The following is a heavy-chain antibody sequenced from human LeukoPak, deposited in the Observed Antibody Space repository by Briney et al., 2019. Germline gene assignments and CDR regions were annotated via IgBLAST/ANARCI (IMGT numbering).Heavy chain of an antibody. CDR3: AKGWDSGPHFGS. V-gene: IGHV3-48*03. Sequence: PGGSLRLSCAASGFTLSSYEMNWVRQAPGKGLEGISYISSSGSTIYYGDSVKGRFTISRDSAKHPLYLQMHSLRAEDTAVYYCAKGWDSGPHFGSWGQGTLVSVSS. D-gene: IGHD1-26*01. CDR2: ISSSGSTI. J-gene: IGHJ4*02. CDR1: GFTLSSYE.